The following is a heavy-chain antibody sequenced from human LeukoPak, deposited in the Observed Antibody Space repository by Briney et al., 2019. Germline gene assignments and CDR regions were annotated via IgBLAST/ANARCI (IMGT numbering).Heavy chain of an antibody. D-gene: IGHD3-10*01. J-gene: IGHJ4*02. CDR2: ISSSSSYI. CDR3: ARDVTMVRGVSL. V-gene: IGHV3-21*01. Sequence: GGSLRLSCAASGFTFSSYSMNWVRQAPGKGLEWASSISSSSSYIYYADSVKGRFTISRDNAKNPLYLQMNSLRAEDTAVYYCARDVTMVRGVSLWGQGTLVTVSS. CDR1: GFTFSSYS.